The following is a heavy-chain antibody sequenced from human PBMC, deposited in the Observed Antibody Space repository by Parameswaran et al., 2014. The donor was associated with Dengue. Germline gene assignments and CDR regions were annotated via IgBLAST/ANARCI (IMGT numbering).Heavy chain of an antibody. J-gene: IGHJ4*02. CDR3: ARVLYGSGLDY. D-gene: IGHD3-10*01. CDR2: INHSGST. V-gene: IGHV4-34*01. Sequence: VRQAPGKGLEWIGEINHSGSTNYNPSLKSRVTISVDTSKNQFSLKLSSVTAADTAVYYCARVLYGSGLDYWGQGTLVTVSS.